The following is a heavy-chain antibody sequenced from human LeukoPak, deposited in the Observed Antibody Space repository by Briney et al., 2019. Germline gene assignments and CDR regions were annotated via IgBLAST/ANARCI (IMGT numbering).Heavy chain of an antibody. J-gene: IGHJ1*01. V-gene: IGHV1-2*02. D-gene: IGHD3-22*01. CDR1: GYSFTGYY. CDR2: INPNSGDT. Sequence: ASVKVSCKASGYSFTGYYMHWVRQAPGQGLEWMGWINPNSGDTNFAQNFQGRVTMTRDTSISTVYMELSRLRSDDTAVFYCARGYYDSSDFEYFQHWGQGTLVTVSS. CDR3: ARGYYDSSDFEYFQH.